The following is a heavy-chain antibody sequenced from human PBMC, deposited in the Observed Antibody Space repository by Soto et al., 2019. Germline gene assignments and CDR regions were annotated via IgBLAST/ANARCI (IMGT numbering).Heavy chain of an antibody. Sequence: GGSLRLSCAASGFTFSSYAMHLVRQAPGKGLEWVAVISYDGSNKYYADSVKGRFTISRDNSKNTLYLQMNSLRAEDTAVYYCARDLGYCSGGSCYSYYYYYGMDVWGQGTTVTVSS. J-gene: IGHJ6*02. V-gene: IGHV3-30-3*01. CDR2: ISYDGSNK. CDR1: GFTFSSYA. D-gene: IGHD2-15*01. CDR3: ARDLGYCSGGSCYSYYYYYGMDV.